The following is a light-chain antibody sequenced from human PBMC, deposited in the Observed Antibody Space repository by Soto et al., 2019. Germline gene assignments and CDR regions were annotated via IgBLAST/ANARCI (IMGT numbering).Light chain of an antibody. CDR1: SSDVGSHNY. V-gene: IGLV2-14*01. J-gene: IGLJ1*01. CDR3: SSYSISTAYL. Sequence: QSVLTQPASVSGSPGQSITISCTGTSSDVGSHNYVSWYQQHPGKAPKLIIFEVNSRPSGVSNRFSGSKSGSAASLTISGLQAEDEADYFCSSYSISTAYLFGTGTKVTVL. CDR2: EVN.